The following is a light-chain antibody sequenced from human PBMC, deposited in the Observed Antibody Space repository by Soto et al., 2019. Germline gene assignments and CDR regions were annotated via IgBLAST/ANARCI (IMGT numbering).Light chain of an antibody. CDR3: QQYNNWPRT. J-gene: IGKJ1*01. Sequence: EIVMTQSPATLSVSPGVRATLSCRASQSISDTLAWYQQKPGQAPRLLIYGASTRATGIPARFSGSGSGTEFTLTINSLQSEDFAVYYCQQYNNWPRTFGQGTKVDIK. CDR2: GAS. V-gene: IGKV3-15*01. CDR1: QSISDT.